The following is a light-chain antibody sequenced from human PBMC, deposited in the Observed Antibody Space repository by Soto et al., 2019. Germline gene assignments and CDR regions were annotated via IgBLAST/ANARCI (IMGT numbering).Light chain of an antibody. CDR3: QQSYSTPRT. CDR2: DAS. V-gene: IGKV3-11*01. CDR1: QSVSSY. J-gene: IGKJ1*01. Sequence: EIVLTQSPATPSLSPGERATLSCRASQSVSSYLAWYQQKPGQAPRLLIYDASNRATGIPARFSGSGSGTDFTLTISSLQPEDFATYYCQQSYSTPRTFGPGTKVDIK.